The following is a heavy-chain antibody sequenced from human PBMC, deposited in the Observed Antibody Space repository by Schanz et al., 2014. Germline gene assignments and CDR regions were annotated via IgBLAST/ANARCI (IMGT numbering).Heavy chain of an antibody. CDR1: GYTFTSDS. CDR2: INPSGGST. CDR3: ARDGVDAAAGGNY. J-gene: IGHJ4*02. V-gene: IGHV1-46*03. Sequence: QVQLVQSGAEVKKPGASVKVSCKASGYTFTSDSMHWVRQAPGQGLEWMGIINPSGGSTTYAQKCQGRVTMTRDTSTSTVYMELSSLRSEDTAVYYCARDGVDAAAGGNYWGQGTLVTVSS. D-gene: IGHD6-13*01.